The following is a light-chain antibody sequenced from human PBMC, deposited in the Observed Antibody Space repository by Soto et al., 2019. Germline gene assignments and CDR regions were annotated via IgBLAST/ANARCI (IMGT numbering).Light chain of an antibody. CDR1: QGISSW. J-gene: IGKJ4*01. Sequence: DIQMTQSPSSVSASVGDTVTITCRASQGISSWLAWYQQQPGKAPKLLIYSASNLQSGVPSRFIGSGSGARFSLTISNLQPEDFATYYCQQGYSFPVTFGGGTKVEIK. V-gene: IGKV1-12*01. CDR3: QQGYSFPVT. CDR2: SAS.